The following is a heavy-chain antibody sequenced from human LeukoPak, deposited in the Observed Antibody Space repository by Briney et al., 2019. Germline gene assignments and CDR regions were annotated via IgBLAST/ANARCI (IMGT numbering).Heavy chain of an antibody. D-gene: IGHD6-19*01. CDR1: GGTFSSYA. Sequence: GSSVKVSCKASGGTFSSYAISWVRQAPGQGLEWMGGIIPIFGTANYAQMFQGRVTITADESTSTAYMELSSLRSEDTAVYYCARGARYSSGWYGAFDIWGQGTMVTVSS. V-gene: IGHV1-69*01. CDR2: IIPIFGTA. CDR3: ARGARYSSGWYGAFDI. J-gene: IGHJ3*02.